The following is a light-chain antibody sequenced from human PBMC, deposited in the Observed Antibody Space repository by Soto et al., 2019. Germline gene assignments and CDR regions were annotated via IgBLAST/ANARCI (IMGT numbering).Light chain of an antibody. CDR2: GAS. CDR3: QQYGSSPTWT. Sequence: EMLFTQSPGTLSLSPGERATLSCRASQSVSSNLAWYQQKPGQAPRLLIYGASTRATGIPDKFSGSGSGTDFTLTISSLEFGDSAVYYCQQYGSSPTWTFGQGTKVDIK. V-gene: IGKV3-20*01. J-gene: IGKJ1*01. CDR1: QSVSSN.